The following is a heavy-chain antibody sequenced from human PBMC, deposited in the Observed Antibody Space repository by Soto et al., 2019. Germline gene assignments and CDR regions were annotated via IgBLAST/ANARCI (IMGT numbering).Heavy chain of an antibody. J-gene: IGHJ4*02. D-gene: IGHD6-19*01. CDR3: GRLSSGSKIDF. CDR2: IYYSGST. CDR1: GGSISSSSYF. V-gene: IGHV4-39*01. Sequence: QLQLQESGPGLVKPSETLSLTCTVSGGSISSSSYFWGWIRQPPGMGLGWIGSIYYSGSTYYNPSLNSRVTISVDTSKNQFSLKLRSVNAADTAVYYCGRLSSGSKIDFWGQGTLVTVSS.